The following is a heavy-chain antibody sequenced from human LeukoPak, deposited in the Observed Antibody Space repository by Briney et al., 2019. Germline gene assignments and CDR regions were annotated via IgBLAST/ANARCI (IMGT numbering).Heavy chain of an antibody. CDR2: IYYSGST. V-gene: IGHV4-59*01. CDR1: GGSISSYY. CDR3: ARDRRDYLEWSLFDY. Sequence: PSETLSLTCTVSGGSISSYYWSWIRQPPGKGLEWIGYIYYSGSTNYNPSLKSRVTISVDTSKNQFSLKLSSVTAADTAVYYCARDRRDYLEWSLFDYWGQGTLVTVSS. D-gene: IGHD3-3*01. J-gene: IGHJ4*02.